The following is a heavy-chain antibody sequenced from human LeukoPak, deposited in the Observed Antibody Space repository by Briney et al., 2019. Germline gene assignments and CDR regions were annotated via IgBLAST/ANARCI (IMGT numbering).Heavy chain of an antibody. Sequence: SQTLSLTCTVSGGSISSGDYYWSWIRQPPGKGLEWIGYIYYSGSTYYNPSLKSRVSISVDTSKNQFSLKPSSVTAADTAVYYCARASPYYDFWSGYYTDSYYYGMDVWGQGTTVTVSS. CDR1: GGSISSGDYY. CDR2: IYYSGST. J-gene: IGHJ6*02. D-gene: IGHD3-3*01. V-gene: IGHV4-30-4*01. CDR3: ARASPYYDFWSGYYTDSYYYGMDV.